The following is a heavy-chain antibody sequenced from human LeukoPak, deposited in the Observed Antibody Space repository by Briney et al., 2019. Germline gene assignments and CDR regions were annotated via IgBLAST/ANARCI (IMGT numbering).Heavy chain of an antibody. J-gene: IGHJ4*02. V-gene: IGHV3-53*01. CDR3: ARDRVFDN. Sequence: PGGSLRLSCAASGFTVSSNFMSWVRQAPGRGLEWVSVIYSAGRTYYADSVKGRFTISRDNSKNTLYLQMNSLRAEDTAVYYCARDRVFDNWGQGTLVTVSS. CDR2: IYSAGRT. CDR1: GFTVSSNF. D-gene: IGHD3-10*01.